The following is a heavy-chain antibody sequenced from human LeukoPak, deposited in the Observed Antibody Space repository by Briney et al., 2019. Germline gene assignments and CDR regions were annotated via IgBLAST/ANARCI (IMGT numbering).Heavy chain of an antibody. CDR1: GSTFSSYW. CDR2: IYPDDSDT. D-gene: IGHD3-10*01. CDR3: ARHISGGPDY. J-gene: IGHJ4*02. V-gene: IGHV5-51*01. Sequence: HGESLQISCKGSGSTFSSYWIGWLRPLPGKGLEWMGIIYPDDSDTRYSPSFQGQVTISADRSISTAYLQWSSLKASDTAMYYCARHISGGPDYWGQGTLVTVSS.